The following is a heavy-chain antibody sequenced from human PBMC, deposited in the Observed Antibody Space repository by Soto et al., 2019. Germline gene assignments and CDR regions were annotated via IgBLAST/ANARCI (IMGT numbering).Heavy chain of an antibody. CDR2: IYYSGST. D-gene: IGHD3-16*02. CDR3: ARQHYDYIWGSYRHNAFDI. Sequence: SETLSLTCTVSVGSISSYYLSWIRQPPGKGLEWIGYIYYSGSTNYNRSLQSRVTISVDTSKNQFSLKLSSVTAADTAVYYCARQHYDYIWGSYRHNAFDIWGQGTMVTVS. V-gene: IGHV4-59*08. CDR1: VGSISSYY. J-gene: IGHJ3*02.